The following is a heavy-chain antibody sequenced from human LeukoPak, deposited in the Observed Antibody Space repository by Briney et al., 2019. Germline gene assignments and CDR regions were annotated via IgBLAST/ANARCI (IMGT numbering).Heavy chain of an antibody. J-gene: IGHJ5*02. D-gene: IGHD6-19*01. CDR2: INPNSGGT. CDR3: ARGDIAVAGRGLNWFDP. CDR1: GYTFTGYY. V-gene: IGHV1-2*02. Sequence: ASVKASCKASGYTFTGYYMHWVRQAPGQGLEWMGWINPNSGGTNYAQKFQGRVTMTRDTSISTAYMELSRLRSDDTAVYYCARGDIAVAGRGLNWFDPWGQGTLVTVSS.